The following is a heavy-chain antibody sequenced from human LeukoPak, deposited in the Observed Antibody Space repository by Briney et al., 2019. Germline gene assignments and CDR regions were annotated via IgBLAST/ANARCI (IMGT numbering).Heavy chain of an antibody. Sequence: SEILSLTCTVSAGSISSYYWSWIRQPPGKGLEWIGYIYYSGSTNYNPSLKSRVTISVDTSKNQFSLKLSSVTAADTAVYYCARLDCTNGVCPFDYWGQGTLVTVSS. V-gene: IGHV4-59*01. CDR1: AGSISSYY. CDR2: IYYSGST. CDR3: ARLDCTNGVCPFDY. J-gene: IGHJ4*02. D-gene: IGHD2-8*01.